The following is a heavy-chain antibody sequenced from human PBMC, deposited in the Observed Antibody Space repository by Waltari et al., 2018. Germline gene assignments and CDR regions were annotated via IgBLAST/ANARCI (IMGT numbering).Heavy chain of an antibody. V-gene: IGHV5-51*01. CDR3: ARLGAQYSSGWFDY. J-gene: IGHJ5*01. D-gene: IGHD3-22*01. Sequence: EVQLVQSGAEVKKPGESLKISCKGSGYSFTTYWIGCVRQVPGKGLEWMGIIYPGDSDTKYSPSFQGQVTISADKSISTAYLQWSTLKASDTAMYYCARLGAQYSSGWFDYWGQGTLVTVSS. CDR2: IYPGDSDT. CDR1: GYSFTTYW.